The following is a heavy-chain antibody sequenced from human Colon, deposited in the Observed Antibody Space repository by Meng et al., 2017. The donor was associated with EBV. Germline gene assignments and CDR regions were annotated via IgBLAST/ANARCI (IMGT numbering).Heavy chain of an antibody. CDR1: GDSITSGDYS. CDR3: VRDTRRGGGWFDP. J-gene: IGHJ5*02. Sequence: QVQSQESGSGLVRPSQTLSLTCAVSGDSITSGDYSWTWIRQPPGKGLEWIGYIYHGVNIYYTPSLRSRVTISVDKSRNQFSLKLTSVSAADTAVYYCVRDTRRGGGWFDPWGQGTLVTASS. CDR2: IYHGVNI. V-gene: IGHV4-30-2*01. D-gene: IGHD3-10*01.